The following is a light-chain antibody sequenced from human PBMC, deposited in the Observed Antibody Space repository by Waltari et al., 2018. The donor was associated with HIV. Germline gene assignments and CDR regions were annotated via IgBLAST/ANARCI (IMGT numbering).Light chain of an antibody. J-gene: IGKJ2*01. Sequence: DIQMTQSPSSLSASIGARLIIPYRASQSISTCLNWYKQKPEMAPKLLIYFASILESEVPSRFSGSGSGTEFTLTISSLKPEDFGTYYCKQSYNTLPDTFGRETKLEIK. CDR1: QSISTC. CDR3: KQSYNTLPDT. CDR2: FAS. V-gene: IGKV1-39*01.